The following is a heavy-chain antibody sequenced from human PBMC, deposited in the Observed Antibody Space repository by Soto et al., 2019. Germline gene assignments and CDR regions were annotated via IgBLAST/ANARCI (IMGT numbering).Heavy chain of an antibody. V-gene: IGHV4-34*01. Sequence: KPSETLSLTCAVYGGSFSGYYWSWIRQPPGKGLEWIGEINHSGSTNYNPSLKSRVTISVDTSKNQFSLKLSSVTAADTAVYYCARFPVVAATRINLLYYYYYYGMDVWGQGTTVTVSS. CDR1: GGSFSGYY. J-gene: IGHJ6*02. D-gene: IGHD2-15*01. CDR3: ARFPVVAATRINLLYYYYYYGMDV. CDR2: INHSGST.